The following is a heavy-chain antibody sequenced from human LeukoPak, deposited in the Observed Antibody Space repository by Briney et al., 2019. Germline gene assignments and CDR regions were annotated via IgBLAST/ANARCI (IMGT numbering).Heavy chain of an antibody. D-gene: IGHD3-10*01. CDR3: AREAMNYGSGSGWFDP. J-gene: IGHJ5*02. CDR1: GGSISSSSYY. Sequence: SETLSLTCTVSGGSISSSSYYWGWIRQPPGKGLEWIWSIYYSGSTYYNPSPKSRVTISVDTSKNQFSLKLSSVTAADTAVSYCAREAMNYGSGSGWFDPWGQGTLVTVSS. V-gene: IGHV4-39*07. CDR2: IYYSGST.